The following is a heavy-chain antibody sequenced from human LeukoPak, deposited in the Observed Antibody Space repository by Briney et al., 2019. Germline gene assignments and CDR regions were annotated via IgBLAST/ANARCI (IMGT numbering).Heavy chain of an antibody. J-gene: IGHJ4*02. CDR2: ISGSGGGT. V-gene: IGHV3-23*01. CDR3: AKDPHYYGSGTYPGY. CDR1: GFTFSSYA. Sequence: PGGSLRLSCAASGFTFSSYAMSWVRQAPGKGLEWVSAISGSGGGTYYADSVKGRFTISRDNSKNTLYLQMNSLRVEDTAVYYCAKDPHYYGSGTYPGYWGQGTLVTVSS. D-gene: IGHD3-10*01.